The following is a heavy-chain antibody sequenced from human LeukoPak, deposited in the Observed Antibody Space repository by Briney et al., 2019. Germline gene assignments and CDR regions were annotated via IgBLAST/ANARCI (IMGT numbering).Heavy chain of an antibody. CDR1: GFTFSKYW. D-gene: IGHD3-10*01. CDR3: ARDALFQGRIRYYFDY. Sequence: PGGSLRLSCAASGFTFSKYWMHWVRQAPGKGLVWVSRINSDGSTTGYADSVKGRFTISRDNSKNTLYLQMNSLRAEDTAVYYCARDALFQGRIRYYFDYWGQGTLVTVSS. V-gene: IGHV3-74*01. J-gene: IGHJ4*02. CDR2: INSDGSTT.